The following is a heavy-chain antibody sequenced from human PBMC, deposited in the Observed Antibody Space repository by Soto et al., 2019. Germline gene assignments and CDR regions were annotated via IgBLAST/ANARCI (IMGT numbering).Heavy chain of an antibody. V-gene: IGHV3-30-3*01. J-gene: IGHJ6*02. CDR3: ARDHYCMDV. CDR1: GFTFSNYA. CDR2: ISYDGNNK. Sequence: QEPLVESGGGVVQPGRSLRLSCAASGFTFSNYAMHWVRQAPGKGLEWLAVISYDGNNKYYADSVNRRFTISRDNSTNKVCLQMNSLRTDDTAVYYCARDHYCMDVWGQGNTGTVFS.